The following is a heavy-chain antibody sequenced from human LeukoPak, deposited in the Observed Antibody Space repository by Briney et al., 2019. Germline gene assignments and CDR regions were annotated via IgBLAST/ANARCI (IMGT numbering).Heavy chain of an antibody. CDR1: GFTFSSYA. Sequence: GGSLRLSCAASGFTFSSYAMSWVRQAPGKGLEWVSAISGSGGSTYYADSVKGRFTISRDNSKNTLYLQMNSLRAEDTAVYYCATTGNYYYGSGSPPPDYWGQGILVTVSS. CDR2: ISGSGGST. V-gene: IGHV3-23*01. J-gene: IGHJ4*02. CDR3: ATTGNYYYGSGSPPPDY. D-gene: IGHD3-10*01.